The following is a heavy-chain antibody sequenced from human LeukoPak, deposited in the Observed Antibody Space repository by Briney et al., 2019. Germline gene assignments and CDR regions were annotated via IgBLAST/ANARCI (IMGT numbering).Heavy chain of an antibody. D-gene: IGHD3-22*01. Sequence: RSGGSLRLSCAASGFTFSSYGMNWVRQAPGKGLEWVSAFTGTGGSTFYADSVKGRFTISRDNSKNTLYPQMNSLRAEDTAVYYCAARDYSDSSGYPNYGMDVWGQGTTVTVSS. CDR3: AARDYSDSSGYPNYGMDV. CDR2: FTGTGGST. J-gene: IGHJ6*02. V-gene: IGHV3-23*01. CDR1: GFTFSSYG.